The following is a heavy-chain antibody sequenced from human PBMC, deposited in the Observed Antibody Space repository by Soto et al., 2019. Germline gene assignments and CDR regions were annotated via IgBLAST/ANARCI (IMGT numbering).Heavy chain of an antibody. V-gene: IGHV5-10-1*01. CDR3: ARQTVNWFDP. Sequence: GESLKISCKGSGYSFTSYWISWVRQMPGKGLEWMGRIDPSDSYTNYSPSFQGHVTISADKSISTAYLQWSSLKASDTDMYYCARQTVNWFDPWGQGTLVTVSS. D-gene: IGHD4-17*01. CDR1: GYSFTSYW. J-gene: IGHJ5*02. CDR2: IDPSDSYT.